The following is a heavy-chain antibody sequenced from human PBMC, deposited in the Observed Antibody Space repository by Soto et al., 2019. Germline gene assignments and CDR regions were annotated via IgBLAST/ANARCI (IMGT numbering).Heavy chain of an antibody. CDR1: GGSFSGYY. CDR3: ARKSGPPGSFDL. Sequence: LETLSLTCAVYGGSFSGYYWSWIRQPPGKGLEWIGEINHSGSTNYNPSLKSRVTISVDTSKNQFSLKLSSVTAADTAVYYCARKSGPPGSFDLWCQGPLVTVST. V-gene: IGHV4-34*01. CDR2: INHSGST. J-gene: IGHJ5*02. D-gene: IGHD6-25*01.